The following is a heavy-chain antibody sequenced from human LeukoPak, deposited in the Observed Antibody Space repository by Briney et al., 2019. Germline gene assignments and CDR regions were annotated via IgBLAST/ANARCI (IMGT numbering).Heavy chain of an antibody. CDR3: ARRGISSGWSFDF. J-gene: IGHJ4*02. D-gene: IGHD6-19*01. V-gene: IGHV4-4*07. CDR2: IHTSGST. CDR1: GGSISNYH. Sequence: PSETLSLTCTVSGGSISNYHRTWIPQPAGKGLEWIGQIHTSGSTNYNPPLKSRVTMSIDTPENQVSLTIRSVTAADTAVYYCARRGISSGWSFDFWGQGALVTVSS.